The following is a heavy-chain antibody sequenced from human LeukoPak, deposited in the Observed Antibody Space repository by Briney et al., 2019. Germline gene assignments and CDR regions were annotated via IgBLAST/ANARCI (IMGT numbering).Heavy chain of an antibody. CDR1: GFTVSSNY. CDR2: IYSGGST. J-gene: IGHJ5*02. D-gene: IGHD3-22*01. CDR3: AREGNYYYDSSGYRGWFDP. V-gene: IGHV3-66*01. Sequence: GGSLRLSCAAPGFTVSSNYMSWVRQAPGKGLEWVSVIYSGGSTYYADSVKSRFTISRDNSKNTLYLQMNSLRAEDTAVYYCAREGNYYYDSSGYRGWFDPWGQGTLVTVSS.